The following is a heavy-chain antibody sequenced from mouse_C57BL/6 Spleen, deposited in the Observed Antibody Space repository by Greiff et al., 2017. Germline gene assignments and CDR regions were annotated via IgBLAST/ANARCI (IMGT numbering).Heavy chain of an antibody. CDR3: AREELCASYSDDYAMDY. Sequence: EVQRVESGPVLVKPGPSVKISCKASGFTFTDYYMHWVKQSHGKSLEWIGLVYPYNGGTSYNQKFKGKATLTVDTSSSTAYMELNSLTSEDSSVYYCAREELCASYSDDYAMDYWGQGTSVTVSS. V-gene: IGHV1-36*01. J-gene: IGHJ4*01. CDR2: VYPYNGGT. CDR1: GFTFTDYY. D-gene: IGHD2-12*01.